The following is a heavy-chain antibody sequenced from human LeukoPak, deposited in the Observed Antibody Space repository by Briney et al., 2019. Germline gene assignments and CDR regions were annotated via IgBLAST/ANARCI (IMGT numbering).Heavy chain of an antibody. D-gene: IGHD3-10*01. V-gene: IGHV3-30*02. J-gene: IGHJ5*02. Sequence: PGGSLRLSCAASGFTFSSFGMHWVRQAPGKGLEWVAFIRYDGSNKYHADSVKGRFTISRDNSMNTLYLQMNSLRAEDTAVYYCARDRAHYGSGSGTRKFDPWGQGTLVTVSS. CDR2: IRYDGSNK. CDR3: ARDRAHYGSGSGTRKFDP. CDR1: GFTFSSFG.